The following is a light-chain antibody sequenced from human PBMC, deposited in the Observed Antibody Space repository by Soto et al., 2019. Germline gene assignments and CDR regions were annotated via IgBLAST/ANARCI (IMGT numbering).Light chain of an antibody. J-gene: IGLJ2*01. CDR2: LNSDGSH. V-gene: IGLV4-69*01. CDR1: SGHSSYA. CDR3: QTWDTGSVI. Sequence: QSVLTQSPSASASLGASVKVTCTLSSGHSSYAIAWHQQQPEKGPRFLMKLNSDGSHNKGDGIPDRFSGSSSRAERYLTISSLLSEDEADYYCQTWDTGSVIFGGGTKVTVL.